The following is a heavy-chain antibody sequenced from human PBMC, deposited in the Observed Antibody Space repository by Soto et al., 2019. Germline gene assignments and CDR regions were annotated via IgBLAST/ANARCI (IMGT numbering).Heavy chain of an antibody. Sequence: PGGSLRLSCAASGLTFCSYSMNWVRKAPGKGLEWVSYISSSSSTIYYADSVKGRFTISRDNAKNSLYLQMNSLRDEDTAVYYCARGGMLTGDAFDIWGQGTMVTVSS. V-gene: IGHV3-48*02. CDR3: ARGGMLTGDAFDI. CDR1: GLTFCSYS. CDR2: ISSSSSTI. J-gene: IGHJ3*02. D-gene: IGHD2-8*01.